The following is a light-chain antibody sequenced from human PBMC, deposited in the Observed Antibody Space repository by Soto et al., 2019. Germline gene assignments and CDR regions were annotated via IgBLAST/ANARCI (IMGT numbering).Light chain of an antibody. Sequence: QSVLTQPASVSGSPGQSITISCSGTSSDIGTYDHVAWFQQFPGKTPKLVIYSVSDRPSGVSYRFSGSKSGNTASLTISRLQADDEADYYCISYTVSRSYVFGTGTKLTVL. CDR2: SVS. CDR3: ISYTVSRSYV. V-gene: IGLV2-14*01. CDR1: SSDIGTYDH. J-gene: IGLJ1*01.